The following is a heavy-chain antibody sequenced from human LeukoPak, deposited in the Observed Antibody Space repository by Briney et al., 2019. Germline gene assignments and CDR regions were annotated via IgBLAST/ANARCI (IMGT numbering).Heavy chain of an antibody. V-gene: IGHV1-69*06. CDR2: IIPIFGTA. CDR3: ARDRIAAAGLFDY. CDR1: GGTFSSYA. J-gene: IGHJ4*02. D-gene: IGHD6-13*01. Sequence: SVKVSCTASGGTFSSYAISWVRQAPGQGLEWMGGIIPIFGTANYAQKFQGRVTITADKSTSTAYMELSSLRSEDTAVYYCARDRIAAAGLFDYWGQGTLVTVSS.